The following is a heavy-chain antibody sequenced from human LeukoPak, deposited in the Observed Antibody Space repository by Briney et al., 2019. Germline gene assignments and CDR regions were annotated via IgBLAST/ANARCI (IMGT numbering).Heavy chain of an antibody. D-gene: IGHD2-8*01. CDR1: GGPISSDY. J-gene: IGHJ4*02. Sequence: SETLSLTCTVSGGPISSDYWSWIRQPAGKGLEWIGHIYTSGSTNYNPSLKSRVTISVGTSKNQFSLKLSSVTAADTAVYYCARDRLYSGTFDYWGQGTLVTVSS. V-gene: IGHV4-4*07. CDR3: ARDRLYSGTFDY. CDR2: IYTSGST.